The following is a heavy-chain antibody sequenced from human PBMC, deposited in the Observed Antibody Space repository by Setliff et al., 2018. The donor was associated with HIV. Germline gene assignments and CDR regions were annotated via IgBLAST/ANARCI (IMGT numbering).Heavy chain of an antibody. CDR1: GGSISSGDYS. Sequence: SETLSLTCAVSGGSISSGDYSWSWIRQPPGKGLEWIAYIFHSGSTHYNPSLKSRLTISVDRSKNHSSLKLNSVTAADTAVYYCARVGVAASYYGMDVWGQGTTVTVSS. CDR2: IFHSGST. V-gene: IGHV4-30-2*01. J-gene: IGHJ6*02. CDR3: ARVGVAASYYGMDV. D-gene: IGHD6-25*01.